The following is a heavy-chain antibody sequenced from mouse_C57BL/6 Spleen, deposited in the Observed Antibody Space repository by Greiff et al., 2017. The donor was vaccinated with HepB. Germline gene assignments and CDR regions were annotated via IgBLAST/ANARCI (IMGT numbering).Heavy chain of an antibody. V-gene: IGHV1-5*01. CDR3: TRLGTTVVEGYFDV. D-gene: IGHD1-1*01. Sequence: EVQLQQSGTVLARPGASVKMSCKTSGYTFTSYWMHWVKQRPGQGLEWIGAIYPGNSDTSYNQKFKGKAKLTAVTSASTAYMELSSLTNEDSAVYYCTRLGTTVVEGYFDVWGTGTTVTVSS. J-gene: IGHJ1*03. CDR2: IYPGNSDT. CDR1: GYTFTSYW.